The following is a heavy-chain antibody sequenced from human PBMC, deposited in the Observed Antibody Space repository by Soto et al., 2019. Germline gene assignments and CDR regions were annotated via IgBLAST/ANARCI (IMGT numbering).Heavy chain of an antibody. CDR2: ISGSGGST. J-gene: IGHJ5*02. Sequence: GGSLRLSCAASGFTFSSYAMSWVRQAPGKGLEWVSAISGSGGSTYYADSVKGRFTISRDNSKNTLYLQMNSLRAEDTAVYYCAKDPILSVVDATHNWFDPWGQGTLVTVSS. D-gene: IGHD2-15*01. V-gene: IGHV3-23*01. CDR1: GFTFSSYA. CDR3: AKDPILSVVDATHNWFDP.